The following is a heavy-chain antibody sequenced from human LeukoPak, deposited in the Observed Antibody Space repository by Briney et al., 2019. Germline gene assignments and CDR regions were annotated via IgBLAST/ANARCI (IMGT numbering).Heavy chain of an antibody. J-gene: IGHJ4*02. D-gene: IGHD1-26*01. CDR1: GFTFSSYG. CDR3: ARLIVGATTRFDY. V-gene: IGHV3-23*01. CDR2: ISGSGGST. Sequence: GGSLRLSCAASGFTFSSYGMSWVRRAPGKGLEWVSAISGSGGSTYYADSVKGRFTISRDNSKNTLYLQMNSLRAEDTAVYYCARLIVGATTRFDYWGQGTLVTVSS.